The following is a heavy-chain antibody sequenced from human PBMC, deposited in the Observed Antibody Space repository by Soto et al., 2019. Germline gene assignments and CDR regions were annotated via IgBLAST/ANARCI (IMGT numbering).Heavy chain of an antibody. D-gene: IGHD6-13*01. CDR1: GYTFTSYD. CDR3: ARELSSSWRFDY. CDR2: MNPNGGNT. V-gene: IGHV1-8*01. J-gene: IGHJ4*02. Sequence: QVQLVQSGAEVKKPGASVKVSCKASGYTFTSYDINWVRQATGQGLEWMGWMNPNGGNTGYAQKFQGRVTMTRNTSLSTAYMELSSLRSEDTAVYYCARELSSSWRFDYWGQGTLVTVSS.